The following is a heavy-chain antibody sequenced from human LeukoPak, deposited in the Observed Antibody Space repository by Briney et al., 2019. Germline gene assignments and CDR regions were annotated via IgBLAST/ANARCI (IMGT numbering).Heavy chain of an antibody. CDR2: IYYSGST. Sequence: SETLSLTCTVSGGSISSYYWSWIRQPPRKGLEWVGYIYYSGSTNYNPSLKNRVTISVDTSKNQFSLKLSSVTAADTAVYYCARDLDGSATNWFDPWGQGTLVTVSS. D-gene: IGHD3-10*01. CDR1: GGSISSYY. CDR3: ARDLDGSATNWFDP. V-gene: IGHV4-59*01. J-gene: IGHJ5*02.